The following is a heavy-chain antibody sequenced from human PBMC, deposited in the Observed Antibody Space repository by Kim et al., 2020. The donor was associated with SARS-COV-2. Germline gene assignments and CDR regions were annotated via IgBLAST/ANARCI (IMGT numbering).Heavy chain of an antibody. CDR1: GFTFSSYA. V-gene: IGHV3-23*01. CDR3: AKRSNDFWSGYYFSDY. Sequence: GGSLRLSCAASGFTFSSYAMSWVRQAPGKGLEWVSAISGSGGSTYYADSVKGRFTISRDNSKNTLYLQMNSLRAEDTAVYYCAKRSNDFWSGYYFSDYWGQGTLVTVSS. D-gene: IGHD3-3*01. J-gene: IGHJ4*02. CDR2: ISGSGGST.